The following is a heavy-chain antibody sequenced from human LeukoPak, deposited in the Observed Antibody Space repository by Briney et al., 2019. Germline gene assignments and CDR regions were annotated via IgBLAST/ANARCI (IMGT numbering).Heavy chain of an antibody. CDR2: ISWNSGSI. CDR3: AKANYYRNYFDY. CDR1: GFTFDDYA. V-gene: IGHV3-9*01. Sequence: GRSLRLSCAASGFTFDDYAMHWVRHAPGKGLEWVSGISWNSGSIGYADSVKGRFTISRDNAKNSLYLQMNSLRAEDTALYYCAKANYYRNYFDYWGQGTLVTVPS. D-gene: IGHD3-10*01. J-gene: IGHJ4*02.